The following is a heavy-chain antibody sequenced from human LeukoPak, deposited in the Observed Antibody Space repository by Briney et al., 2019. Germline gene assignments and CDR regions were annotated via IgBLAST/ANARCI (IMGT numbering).Heavy chain of an antibody. CDR1: GGSISSYY. D-gene: IGHD6-19*01. V-gene: IGHV4-59*01. CDR2: IYYSGST. Sequence: SETLSLTCTVSGGSISSYYWSWIRQPPGKGLEWIGYIYYSGSTNYNPSLKSRVTISVDTSKNQFSLKLSSVTAADTAVYYCARDNSSGWYKKGAFDIWGQGTMVTVSS. CDR3: ARDNSSGWYKKGAFDI. J-gene: IGHJ3*02.